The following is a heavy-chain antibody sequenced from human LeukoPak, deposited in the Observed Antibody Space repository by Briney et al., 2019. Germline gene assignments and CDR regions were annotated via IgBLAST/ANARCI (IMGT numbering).Heavy chain of an antibody. V-gene: IGHV4-59*01. J-gene: IGHJ6*03. CDR3: AGTYRYNYYYYMDV. D-gene: IGHD1-1*01. Sequence: SEALSLTCTVSGGSISSYYWSWIRQPPGKGLEWIGYIDYSGSTNYNPSLKSRVTISVDTSKNQFSLKLSSVTAADTAVYYCAGTYRYNYYYYMDVWGKGTTVTISS. CDR2: IDYSGST. CDR1: GGSISSYY.